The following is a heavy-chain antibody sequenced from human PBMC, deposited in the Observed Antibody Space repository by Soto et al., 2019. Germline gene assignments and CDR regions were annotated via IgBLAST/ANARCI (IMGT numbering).Heavy chain of an antibody. V-gene: IGHV3-23*01. CDR1: GFTFSSYA. CDR3: AKTYSYGYPPYYYYYGMDV. CDR2: ISGSGGST. Sequence: GGSLRLSCAASGFTFSSYAMSWVRQAPGKGLEWVSAISGSGGSTYYADSVKGRFTISRDNSKNTLYLQMNSLRAEDTAVYYCAKTYSYGYPPYYYYYGMDVWGQGTTVTVSS. J-gene: IGHJ6*02. D-gene: IGHD5-18*01.